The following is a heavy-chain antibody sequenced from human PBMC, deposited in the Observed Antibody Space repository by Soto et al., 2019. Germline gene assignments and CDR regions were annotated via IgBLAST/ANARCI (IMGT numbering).Heavy chain of an antibody. CDR3: ARVVEMATVHFDY. J-gene: IGHJ4*02. V-gene: IGHV1-3*01. CDR2: INAGNGNT. D-gene: IGHD4-4*01. CDR1: GYTFTTYA. Sequence: QVQLVQSGAEVKKPGASVQVSCKPPGYTFTTYAMHWVRQAPGQRLEWMGWINAGNGNTKYSQKFKGRVTITRDTSASTAYMELSSLRSEDTAVYYCARVVEMATVHFDYWGQGALVTVSS.